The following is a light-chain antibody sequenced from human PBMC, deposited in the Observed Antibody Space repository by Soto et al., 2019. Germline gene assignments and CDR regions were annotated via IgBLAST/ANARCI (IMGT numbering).Light chain of an antibody. Sequence: QLVLTQPPSASASLGASVTLTCTLSSDYNNYKVDWYQQRPGKGPRFVMRVGTGGIVGSKGDGIPDRFSVLGSGRNRYLTINNLQEEDESDYHCGADHGSGTNFVYVFGTGTKVTVL. J-gene: IGLJ1*01. V-gene: IGLV9-49*01. CDR1: SDYNNYK. CDR2: VGTGGIVG. CDR3: GADHGSGTNFVYV.